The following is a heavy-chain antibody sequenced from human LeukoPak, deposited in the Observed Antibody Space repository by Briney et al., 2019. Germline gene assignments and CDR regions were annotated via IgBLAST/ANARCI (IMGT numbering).Heavy chain of an antibody. V-gene: IGHV3-74*01. Sequence: GGSLRLSCAASGFTFSTYWMHWVRQAPGKGLVWVSRINSAGSSTNYADSVKGRFTISRDNAKNTLFLQMNSLRAEDAAVYYCARSLGGSFDYWGQGTLVTVSS. CDR2: INSAGSST. CDR1: GFTFSTYW. J-gene: IGHJ4*02. CDR3: ARSLGGSFDY. D-gene: IGHD1-26*01.